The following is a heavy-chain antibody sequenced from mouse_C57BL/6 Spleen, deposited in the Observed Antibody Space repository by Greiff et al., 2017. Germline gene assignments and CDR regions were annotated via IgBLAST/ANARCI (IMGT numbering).Heavy chain of an antibody. CDR2: IYPGSGNT. Sequence: QVQLQQSGAELVRPGASVKLSCKASGYTFTDYCINWVKQRPGQGLEWIARIYPGSGNTYYNEKFKGKATLTAEKSSSSSYMQLSSLTSEDSAFYCGAYGSSYVCYAMDYWGQGTSVTVAS. CDR3: AYGSSYVCYAMDY. V-gene: IGHV1-76*01. D-gene: IGHD1-1*01. J-gene: IGHJ4*01. CDR1: GYTFTDYC.